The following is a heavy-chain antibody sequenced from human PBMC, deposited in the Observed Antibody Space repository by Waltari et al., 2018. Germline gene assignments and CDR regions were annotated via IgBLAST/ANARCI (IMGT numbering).Heavy chain of an antibody. D-gene: IGHD3-10*01. CDR2: IYYSGST. V-gene: IGHV4-59*01. CDR3: ARAGFGELGWYYGMDV. J-gene: IGHJ6*02. Sequence: QVQLQESGPGLVKPSETLSLTCTVSGGSISSYYWSWIRQPPGKGLEWIGYIYYSGSTNYNPSLKSGVTISVDTSKNQFSLKLSAVTAADTAVYYCARAGFGELGWYYGMDVWGQGTTVTVSS. CDR1: GGSISSYY.